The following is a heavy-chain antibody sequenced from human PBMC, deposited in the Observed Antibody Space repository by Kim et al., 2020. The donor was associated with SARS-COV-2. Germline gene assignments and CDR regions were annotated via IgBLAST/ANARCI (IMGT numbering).Heavy chain of an antibody. J-gene: IGHJ4*02. CDR3: ARHAHFGDYFDY. D-gene: IGHD4-17*01. CDR1: GGSISGSY. Sequence: SETLSLTCTVSGGSISGSYWSWIRQTPGKGLEWIGCIYHSGNTKYNPSLKSRITISVDTSKNQFSLKLSSVTAADAAVSYCARHAHFGDYFDYWGQGTL. CDR2: IYHSGNT. V-gene: IGHV4-59*08.